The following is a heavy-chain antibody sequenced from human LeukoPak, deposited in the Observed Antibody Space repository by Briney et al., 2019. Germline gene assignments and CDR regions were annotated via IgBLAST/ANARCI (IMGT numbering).Heavy chain of an antibody. CDR2: ISSSSNYI. J-gene: IGHJ5*02. V-gene: IGHV3-21*04. CDR1: GFTFYTYS. Sequence: GGSLRLSCAASGFTFYTYSMNWVRQAPGKGLEWVSSISSSSNYIYYADSVKGRFTISRDNAKRSLYLQMNSLTAEDTAVYYCARSGGTYGWFDPWGQGTLVTVSS. D-gene: IGHD1-26*01. CDR3: ARSGGTYGWFDP.